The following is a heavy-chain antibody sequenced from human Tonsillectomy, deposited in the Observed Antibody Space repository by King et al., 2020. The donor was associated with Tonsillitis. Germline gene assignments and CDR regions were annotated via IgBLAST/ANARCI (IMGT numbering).Heavy chain of an antibody. Sequence: QVQLVESGGGVVQPGRSLRLSCAASGFTFSSYGMHWVRQAPGKGLEWVALISYDGSNKYYADSVKGRFTISRDNSKDTLYLHMNSLRAEDTAVYYCAKDLNNPYYARYYYYYGMDVWGQGTTVTVSS. CDR1: GFTFSSYG. CDR3: AKDLNNPYYARYYYYYGMDV. V-gene: IGHV3-30*18. J-gene: IGHJ6*02. D-gene: IGHD3-16*01. CDR2: ISYDGSNK.